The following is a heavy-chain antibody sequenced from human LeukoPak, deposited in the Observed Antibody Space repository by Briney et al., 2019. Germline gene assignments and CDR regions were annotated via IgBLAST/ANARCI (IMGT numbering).Heavy chain of an antibody. D-gene: IGHD6-19*01. CDR3: ASWGSVAGQRALDY. CDR2: LIQDGREK. CDR1: GFTFSRYW. V-gene: IGHV3-7*03. Sequence: GGSLRLSCVASGFTFSRYWMTWVRQAPGKGLEWVPTLIQDGREKHYVDSVKGRFTISRDNTKNSVYLEMNSLRAEDTAVYFCASWGSVAGQRALDYWGQGTLVTVSS. J-gene: IGHJ4*02.